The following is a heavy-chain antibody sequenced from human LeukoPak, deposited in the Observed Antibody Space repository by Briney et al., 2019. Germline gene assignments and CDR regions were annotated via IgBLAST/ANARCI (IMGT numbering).Heavy chain of an antibody. V-gene: IGHV1-18*01. J-gene: IGHJ4*02. CDR3: AREPSDYVWGSYNGMSDY. CDR2: ISAYNGNT. CDR1: GYTFTSYG. Sequence: VASVKVSCKASGYTFTSYGISWVRQAPGQGLEWMGWISAYNGNTNYAQKLQGRVTMTTDTSTSTAYMGLRSLRSDDTAVYYCAREPSDYVWGSYNGMSDYWGQGTLVTVSS. D-gene: IGHD3-16*01.